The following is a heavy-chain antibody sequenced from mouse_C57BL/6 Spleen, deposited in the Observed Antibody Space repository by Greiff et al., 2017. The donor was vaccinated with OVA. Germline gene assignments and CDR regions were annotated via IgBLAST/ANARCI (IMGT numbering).Heavy chain of an antibody. CDR2: IYPGDGDT. Sequence: QVQLQQSGPELVKPGASVKISCKASGYAFSSSWMNWVKQRPGKGLEWIGRIYPGDGDTNYNGKFKGKATLTADKSSSTAYMQLSSLTSEDAAVDFCARDGYYYFDYWGQGTTLTVSS. V-gene: IGHV1-82*01. CDR1: GYAFSSSW. D-gene: IGHD2-3*01. J-gene: IGHJ2*01. CDR3: ARDGYYYFDY.